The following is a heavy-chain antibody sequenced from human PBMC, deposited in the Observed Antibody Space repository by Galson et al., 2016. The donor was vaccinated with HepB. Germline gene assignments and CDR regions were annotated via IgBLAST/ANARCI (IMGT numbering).Heavy chain of an antibody. CDR3: ARAPPYSSSLDFDF. CDR2: SYYTGST. CDR1: GDSISSGGYY. D-gene: IGHD6-13*01. V-gene: IGHV4-31*03. J-gene: IGHJ4*02. Sequence: TLSLTCTVSGDSISSGGYYWSWIRQHPGKGLEWIGYSYYTGSTNYNPSLESRVLISVDTSNNQFSLKLSSVTAADTAVYYCARAPPYSSSLDFDFWGQGILVTVSS.